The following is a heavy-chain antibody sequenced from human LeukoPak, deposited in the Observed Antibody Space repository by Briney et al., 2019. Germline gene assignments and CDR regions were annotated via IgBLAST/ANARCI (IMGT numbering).Heavy chain of an antibody. D-gene: IGHD3-10*01. J-gene: IGHJ6*02. CDR1: GGSISSYY. Sequence: PSETLSLTCTVSGGSISSYYWSWIRQPPGKGLGWIGYIYYSGSTNYNPSLKSRVTISVDTSKNQFSLKLSSVTAADTAVYYCARDLWFGDYYYYGMDVWGQGTTVTVSS. CDR2: IYYSGST. CDR3: ARDLWFGDYYYYGMDV. V-gene: IGHV4-59*01.